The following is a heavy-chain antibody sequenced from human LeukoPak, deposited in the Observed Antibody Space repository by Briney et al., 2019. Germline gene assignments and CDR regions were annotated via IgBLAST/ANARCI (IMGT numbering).Heavy chain of an antibody. Sequence: GGSLRLSCAASGFTFSSYWMSWVRQAPGKGLEWVANIKQDGSEKYYVDSVKGRFTNSRDNAKNSLYLQMNSLRAEDTAVYYCARDSVVVVPAGNDYWGQGTLVTVSS. D-gene: IGHD2-2*01. J-gene: IGHJ4*02. CDR3: ARDSVVVVPAGNDY. V-gene: IGHV3-7*01. CDR1: GFTFSSYW. CDR2: IKQDGSEK.